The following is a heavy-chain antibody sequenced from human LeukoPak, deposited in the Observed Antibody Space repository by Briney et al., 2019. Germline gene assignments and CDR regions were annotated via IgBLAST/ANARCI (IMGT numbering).Heavy chain of an antibody. D-gene: IGHD3-22*01. J-gene: IGHJ4*02. V-gene: IGHV3-21*01. CDR3: ARDSTYYYDSSGYYP. Sequence: GVSLRLSCAASGFTFSSYSMNWVRQAPGKGLEWVSSISSSSSYIYYADSVKGRFTISRDNAKNSLYLQMNSLRAEDTAVYYCARDSTYYYDSSGYYPRGQGTLVTVSS. CDR2: ISSSSSYI. CDR1: GFTFSSYS.